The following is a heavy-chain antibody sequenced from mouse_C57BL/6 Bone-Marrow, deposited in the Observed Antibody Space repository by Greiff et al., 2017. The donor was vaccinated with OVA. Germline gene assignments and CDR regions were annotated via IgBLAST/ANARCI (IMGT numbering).Heavy chain of an antibody. CDR2: IDPENGDT. Sequence: EVHLVESGAELVRPGASVKLSCTASGFNIKDDYMHWVKQRPEQGLEWIGWIDPENGDTEYASKFQGKATITADTSSNTAYLQLSSLTSEDTAVYYCTTLYRAYWGQGTLVTVSA. CDR3: TTLYRAY. V-gene: IGHV14-4*01. J-gene: IGHJ3*01. CDR1: GFNIKDDY.